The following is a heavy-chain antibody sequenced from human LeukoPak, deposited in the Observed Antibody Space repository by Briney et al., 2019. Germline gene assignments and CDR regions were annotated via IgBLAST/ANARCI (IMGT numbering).Heavy chain of an antibody. J-gene: IGHJ4*02. CDR3: ARDRPGTMIVVGPLDY. CDR2: INPSGGST. CDR1: GYTFTSYY. Sequence: ASVKVSCKASGYTFTSYYMHWVRQAPGQGLEWMGIINPSGGSTSYAQKFQGRVTMTRDTSTSTVYMELSSLRSEDTAVYYYARDRPGTMIVVGPLDYWGQGTLVTVSS. V-gene: IGHV1-46*01. D-gene: IGHD3-22*01.